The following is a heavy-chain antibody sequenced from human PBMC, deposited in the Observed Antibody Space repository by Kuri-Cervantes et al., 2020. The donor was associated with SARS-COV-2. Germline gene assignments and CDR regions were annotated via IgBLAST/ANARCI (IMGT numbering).Heavy chain of an antibody. V-gene: IGHV1-3*01. J-gene: IGHJ6*02. CDR2: IDAGTGNT. CDR3: ASQNYDFWSGYYVYYYYYGMDV. CDR1: GYTFTSSD. D-gene: IGHD3-3*01. Sequence: ASVKVSCKASGYTFTSSDIHWVRQAPGQSLEWMGWIDAGTGNTKYSQNFQGRVTITRDTSGSTAYMEMSSLRSEDTAVYYCASQNYDFWSGYYVYYYYYGMDVWGQGTTVTVSS.